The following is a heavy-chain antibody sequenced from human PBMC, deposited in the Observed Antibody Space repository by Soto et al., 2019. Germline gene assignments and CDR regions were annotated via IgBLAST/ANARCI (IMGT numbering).Heavy chain of an antibody. J-gene: IGHJ6*02. CDR1: GFTFSSYG. CDR3: AKNYYEIWSAAMPMDV. V-gene: IGHV3-30*18. CDR2: ILYDGTNT. D-gene: IGHD3-3*01. Sequence: QVQLVESGGAVVQSGRSLRLSCAASGFTFSSYGLHWVRQAPGKGLEWVAYILYDGTNTFYADSVKGRFAISRDNSKNTLYLQMNSLRPEDTALYFCAKNYYEIWSAAMPMDVWGQGTTVTVSS.